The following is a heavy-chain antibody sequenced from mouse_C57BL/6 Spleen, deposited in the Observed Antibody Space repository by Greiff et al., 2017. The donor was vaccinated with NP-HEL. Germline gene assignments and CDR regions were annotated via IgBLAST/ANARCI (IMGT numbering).Heavy chain of an antibody. CDR3: ARYISNGAMDY. CDR1: GFTFTDYY. CDR2: IRNKANGYTT. V-gene: IGHV7-3*01. Sequence: EVQLVESGGGLVQPGGSLSLSCAASGFTFTDYYMSWVRQPPGKALEWLGFIRNKANGYTTEYSASVKGRFTISRDNSHSILYLQMNALRAEDSATYCCARYISNGAMDYWGQGTSVTVSS. J-gene: IGHJ4*01. D-gene: IGHD2-5*01.